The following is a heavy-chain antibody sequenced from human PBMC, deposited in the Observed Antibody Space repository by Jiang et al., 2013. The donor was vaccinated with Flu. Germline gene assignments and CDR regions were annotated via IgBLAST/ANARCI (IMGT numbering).Heavy chain of an antibody. Sequence: VQLVESGGGLVQPGGSLRLSCAASGFTFSSYAMSWVRQAPGKGLEWVSAISGSGGSTYYADSVKGRFTISRDNSKNTLYLQMSSLRVDDTAVYYCTKEAHDHRSDWRAHFDSWGQGPWSPSPQ. CDR2: ISGSGGST. V-gene: IGHV3-23*04. J-gene: IGHJ4*02. D-gene: IGHD2-21*02. CDR3: TKEAHDHRSDWRAHFDS. CDR1: GFTFSSYA.